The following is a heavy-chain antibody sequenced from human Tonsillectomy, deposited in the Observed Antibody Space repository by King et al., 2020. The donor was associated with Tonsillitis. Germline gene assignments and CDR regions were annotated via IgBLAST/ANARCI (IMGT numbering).Heavy chain of an antibody. D-gene: IGHD1-26*01. CDR2: IYYSGST. CDR3: ARGGASPGFDY. Sequence: VQLQESGPGLVKPSETLSLTCTVSGGSISSYYWSWIRQPPGKGLEWMGYIYYSGSTNYNPSLKSRVTISVDTSKNQFSLKLSSVTAADTAVYYCARGGASPGFDYWGQGTLVTVSS. J-gene: IGHJ4*02. CDR1: GGSISSYY. V-gene: IGHV4-59*01.